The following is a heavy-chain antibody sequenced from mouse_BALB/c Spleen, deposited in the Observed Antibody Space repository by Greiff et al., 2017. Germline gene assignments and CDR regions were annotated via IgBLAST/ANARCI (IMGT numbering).Heavy chain of an antibody. J-gene: IGHJ4*01. CDR1: GFTFSSYT. CDR2: ISSGGSYT. D-gene: IGHD1-2*01. V-gene: IGHV5-6-4*01. Sequence: EVKLMESGGGLVKPGGSLKLSCAASGFTFSSYTMSWVRQTPEKRLEWVATISSGGSYTYYPDSVKGRFTISRDNAKNTLYLQMSSLKSEDTAMYYCTRAYYGSAMDYWGQGTSVTVSS. CDR3: TRAYYGSAMDY.